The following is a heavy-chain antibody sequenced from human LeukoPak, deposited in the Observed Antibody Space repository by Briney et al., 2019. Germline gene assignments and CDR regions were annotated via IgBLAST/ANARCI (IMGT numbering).Heavy chain of an antibody. CDR2: ISAYNGNT. CDR3: AGYPRSGGSWSRSYYYYMDV. Sequence: ASVKVSCKASGYTFTSYGISWVRQAPGQGLEWMGWISAYNGNTNYAQKLQGRVTMTTDTSTSTAYMELRSLRSDDTAVYYCAGYPRSGGSWSRSYYYYMDVWGKGTTVTVSS. CDR1: GYTFTSYG. V-gene: IGHV1-18*01. D-gene: IGHD2-15*01. J-gene: IGHJ6*03.